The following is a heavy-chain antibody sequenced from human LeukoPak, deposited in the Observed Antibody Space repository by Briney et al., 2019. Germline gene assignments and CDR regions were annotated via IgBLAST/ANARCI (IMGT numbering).Heavy chain of an antibody. D-gene: IGHD2-15*01. Sequence: GGSLRLSCAASGFTFSSYEMNWVRQAPGKGLEWVSYISSSGSTIYYADSVKGRFTISRGNAKNSLYLQMNSLRAEDTAIYYCARDCGGGSCYGPYDAFDIWGQGTMVTVSS. V-gene: IGHV3-48*03. CDR3: ARDCGGGSCYGPYDAFDI. CDR2: ISSSGSTI. J-gene: IGHJ3*02. CDR1: GFTFSSYE.